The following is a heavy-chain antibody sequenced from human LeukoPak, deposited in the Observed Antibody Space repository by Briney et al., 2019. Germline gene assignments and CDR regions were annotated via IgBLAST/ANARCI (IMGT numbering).Heavy chain of an antibody. CDR1: GYTFTSYG. J-gene: IGHJ5*02. D-gene: IGHD2-2*01. V-gene: IGHV1-18*01. CDR3: ARCPDIVVVPAATTFDP. Sequence: ASVKVSCTASGYTFTSYGISWVRQAPGQGLEWMGWISAYNGNTNYAQKLQGRVTMTTDTSTSTAYMELRSLRSDDTAVYYCARCPDIVVVPAATTFDPWGQGTLVTVSS. CDR2: ISAYNGNT.